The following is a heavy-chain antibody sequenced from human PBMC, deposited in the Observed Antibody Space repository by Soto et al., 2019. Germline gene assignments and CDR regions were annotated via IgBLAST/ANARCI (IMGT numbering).Heavy chain of an antibody. J-gene: IGHJ6*02. CDR2: ISYDGRNK. D-gene: IGHD3-3*01. Sequence: AGSLRLSCTASGFTFSSYAMHWGRQAPGKGLEWVAVISYDGRNKYYSDSVKSRFTISRDNSKNTLYLQMNSLRAEDTAVYYCARVMFLAWSPPMDVWGQGTPVTVSS. CDR1: GFTFSSYA. CDR3: ARVMFLAWSPPMDV. V-gene: IGHV3-30*04.